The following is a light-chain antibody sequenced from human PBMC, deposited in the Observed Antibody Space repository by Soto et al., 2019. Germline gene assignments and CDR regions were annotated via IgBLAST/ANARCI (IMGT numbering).Light chain of an antibody. Sequence: IVLTQSPGTLSLSPGVRATLSCRTSQSVSTSKLAWYQQRPGQAPRLLMYDASRRATGIPDRFSGSGSGTDFTLNISRLEPEDVAVYYCQQYVNFVWTFGQGTKV. CDR2: DAS. V-gene: IGKV3-20*01. J-gene: IGKJ1*01. CDR3: QQYVNFVWT. CDR1: QSVSTSK.